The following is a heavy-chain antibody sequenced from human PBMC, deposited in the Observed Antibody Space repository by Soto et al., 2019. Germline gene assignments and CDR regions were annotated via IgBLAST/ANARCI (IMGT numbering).Heavy chain of an antibody. CDR1: NNSSLNYK. V-gene: IGHV4-59*08. D-gene: IGHD3-10*01. CDR2: IDSNGGT. Sequence: SDTLSLTCTIHNNSSLNYKWRWMMKTTGRRLEWIGYIDSNGGTSYNPSLQSRVTISIDTSTKQFFLKLSSVTAADTAVYYCVRQGFGRLHGLVDVWGQGTTVTVS. CDR3: VRQGFGRLHGLVDV. J-gene: IGHJ6*02.